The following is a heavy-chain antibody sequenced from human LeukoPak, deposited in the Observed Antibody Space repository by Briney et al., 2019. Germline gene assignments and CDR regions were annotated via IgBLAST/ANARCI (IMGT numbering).Heavy chain of an antibody. CDR3: ARDRVGATDYFDY. J-gene: IGHJ4*02. V-gene: IGHV3-30-3*01. CDR2: ISYDGSNK. Sequence: GRSLRLSCAASGFTFSSYAMHWVRQAPGKGLEWVAVISYDGSNKYYADSVKGRFTISRGNSKNTLYLQMNSLRAEDTAVYYCARDRVGATDYFDYWGQGTLVTVSS. CDR1: GFTFSSYA. D-gene: IGHD1-26*01.